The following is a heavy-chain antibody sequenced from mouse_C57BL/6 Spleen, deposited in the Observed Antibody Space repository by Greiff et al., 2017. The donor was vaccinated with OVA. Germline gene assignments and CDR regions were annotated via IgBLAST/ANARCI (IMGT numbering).Heavy chain of an antibody. Sequence: VQRVESGPGLVAPSQSLSISCTASGFSLTSYGVHWVRQPPGKGLEWLVVIWSDGSTTYNSAPKSRLSISKDNSKSQVFLKMSRLQTDDAAMYCCARQDDYGFAYWGQGTLVTVSA. CDR3: ARQDDYGFAY. V-gene: IGHV2-6-1*01. CDR1: GFSLTSYG. CDR2: IWSDGST. D-gene: IGHD2-4*01. J-gene: IGHJ3*01.